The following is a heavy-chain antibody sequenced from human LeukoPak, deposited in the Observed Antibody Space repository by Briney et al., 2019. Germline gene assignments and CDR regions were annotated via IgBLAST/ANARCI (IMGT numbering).Heavy chain of an antibody. CDR2: INPSNGGT. CDR1: GYTFIGYY. Sequence: GASVKVPCKESGYTFIGYYIHWLRQAPGQALEWMGWINPSNGGTNYAQRFQGRVAMTRDTSISTAYMEMSRLTFDDTAVYYCASGPTLGTTHPYFDYWGQGTLVTVSS. J-gene: IGHJ4*02. V-gene: IGHV1-2*02. CDR3: ASGPTLGTTHPYFDY. D-gene: IGHD1-1*01.